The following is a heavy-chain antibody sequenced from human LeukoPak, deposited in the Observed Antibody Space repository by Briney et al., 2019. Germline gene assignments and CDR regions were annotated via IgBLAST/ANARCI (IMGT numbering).Heavy chain of an antibody. Sequence: GGSLRLSCAASGFTFSSYAMSWVRQAPGKGLEWVSAISGSGGSTYYADSVKGRFTISGDNSKNTLYLQMNSLRAEDTAVYYCAKKPTVVTEYYFDYWGQGTLVTVSS. D-gene: IGHD4-23*01. V-gene: IGHV3-23*01. J-gene: IGHJ4*02. CDR3: AKKPTVVTEYYFDY. CDR2: ISGSGGST. CDR1: GFTFSSYA.